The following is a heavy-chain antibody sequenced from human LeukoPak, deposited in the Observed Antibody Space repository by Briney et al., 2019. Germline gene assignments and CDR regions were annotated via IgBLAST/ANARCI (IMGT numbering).Heavy chain of an antibody. J-gene: IGHJ4*02. V-gene: IGHV4-38-2*02. D-gene: IGHD4-17*01. CDR1: GYSISSGYY. CDR3: AREMTTVTLFDY. Sequence: SETLSLTCAVSGYSISSGYYWGWIRQPPGKGLEWIGSIYHSGSTYYNPSLKSRVTVSVDTSKNQFSLKLSSVTAADTAVYYCAREMTTVTLFDYWGQGTLVTVSS. CDR2: IYHSGST.